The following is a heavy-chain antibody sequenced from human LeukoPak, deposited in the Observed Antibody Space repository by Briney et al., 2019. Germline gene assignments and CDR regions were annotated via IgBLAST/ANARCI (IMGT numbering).Heavy chain of an antibody. CDR1: GCTLYRYA. Sequence: PGGSLRLSCAACGCTLYRYAMFWVRQAPAKGLEGVSGICDSGDRTQYGDSLKGRFTVSRVNSQNTRYLQMNSLRPDDTAVYNTAKDTIIRGWHRGFVYWGQGTLGTVSS. J-gene: IGHJ4*02. CDR3: AKDTIIRGWHRGFVY. V-gene: IGHV3-23*01. CDR2: ICDSGDRT. D-gene: IGHD6-19*01.